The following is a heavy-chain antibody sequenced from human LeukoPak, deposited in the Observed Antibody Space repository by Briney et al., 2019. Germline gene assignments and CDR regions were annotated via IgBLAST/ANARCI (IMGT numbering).Heavy chain of an antibody. Sequence: ASVTVSCKASGYTFTGYYMHWVRQAPGQGLEWMGWINPNSGGTNYAQKFQGRVTMTRDTSISTAYMELSRLRSDDTAVYYCAREPHYYDSSGSADYWGQGTLVTVSS. CDR1: GYTFTGYY. V-gene: IGHV1-2*02. CDR2: INPNSGGT. CDR3: AREPHYYDSSGSADY. D-gene: IGHD3-22*01. J-gene: IGHJ4*02.